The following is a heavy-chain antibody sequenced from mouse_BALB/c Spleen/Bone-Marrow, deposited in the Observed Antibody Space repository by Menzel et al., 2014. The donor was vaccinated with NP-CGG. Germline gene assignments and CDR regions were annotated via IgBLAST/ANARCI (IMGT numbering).Heavy chain of an antibody. CDR3: ASMRSYAMDY. Sequence: VQGVESGAELVRPGTSVKISCKASGYTFTNYWLGWVKQRPGHGLEWIGDIYPGGGYTNYNEKFKGKATLTADTSSSTAYMQLSSLTSEDSAVYFCASMRSYAMDYWGQGTSVTVSS. V-gene: IGHV1-63*02. CDR2: IYPGGGYT. D-gene: IGHD6-5*01. J-gene: IGHJ4*01. CDR1: GYTFTNYW.